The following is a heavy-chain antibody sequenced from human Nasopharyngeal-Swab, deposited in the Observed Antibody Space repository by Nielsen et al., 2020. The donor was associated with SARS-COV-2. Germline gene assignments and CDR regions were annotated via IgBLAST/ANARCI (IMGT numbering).Heavy chain of an antibody. Sequence: SETLSLTCTVSGGSISSYYWSWIRQPPGKGLEWIGYIYYSGSTNYNPSLKSRVTISVDTSKNQFSLKLSSVTAADTAVYDCARLVSDSSGYYYPHYYYYYMDVWGKGTTVTVSS. D-gene: IGHD3-22*01. CDR1: GGSISSYY. CDR2: IYYSGST. V-gene: IGHV4-59*08. CDR3: ARLVSDSSGYYYPHYYYYYMDV. J-gene: IGHJ6*03.